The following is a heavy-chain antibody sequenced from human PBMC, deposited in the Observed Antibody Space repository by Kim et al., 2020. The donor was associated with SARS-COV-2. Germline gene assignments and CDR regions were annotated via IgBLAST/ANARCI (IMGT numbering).Heavy chain of an antibody. CDR2: IIPILGIA. Sequence: SVKVSCKASGGTFSSYAISWVRQAPGQGLEWMGRIIPILGIANYAQKFQGRVTITADKSTSTAYMELSSLRSEDTAVYYCARESGYSYGYQVGAFDIWGQGTMVTVSS. V-gene: IGHV1-69*04. D-gene: IGHD5-18*01. CDR3: ARESGYSYGYQVGAFDI. J-gene: IGHJ3*02. CDR1: GGTFSSYA.